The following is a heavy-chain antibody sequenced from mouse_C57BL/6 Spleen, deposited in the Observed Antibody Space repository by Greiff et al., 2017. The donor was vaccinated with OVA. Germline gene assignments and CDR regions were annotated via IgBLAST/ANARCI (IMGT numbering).Heavy chain of an antibody. Sequence: QVQLQQSGPELVKPGASVKISCKASGYAFSSSWMNWVKQRPGTGLEWIGRIYPGDGDTNYKGKFKGKATLTADKSSSTAYMQLSSLTSEDSAVYFCALYDYDGAWFAYWGQGTLVTVSA. CDR2: IYPGDGDT. V-gene: IGHV1-82*01. J-gene: IGHJ3*01. D-gene: IGHD2-4*01. CDR3: ALYDYDGAWFAY. CDR1: GYAFSSSW.